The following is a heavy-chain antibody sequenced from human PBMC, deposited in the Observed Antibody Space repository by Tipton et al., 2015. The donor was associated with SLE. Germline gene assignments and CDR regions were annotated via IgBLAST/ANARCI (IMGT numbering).Heavy chain of an antibody. J-gene: IGHJ4*02. CDR3: ARSRVGFDY. CDR2: VHSSGRT. CDR1: GGSVSSGSYY. Sequence: TLSLTCTVSGGSVSSGSYYWSWIRQPPGKGLEWIGYVHSSGRTNYSPSLKSRVIISIDKSQNQFSLNLISVTAADTAVYYCARSRVGFDYWGQGTLVSVSS. V-gene: IGHV4-61*01.